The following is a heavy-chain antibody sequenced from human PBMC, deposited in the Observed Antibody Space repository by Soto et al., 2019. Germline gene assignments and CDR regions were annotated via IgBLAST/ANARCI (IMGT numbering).Heavy chain of an antibody. CDR2: INPNSGGT. J-gene: IGHJ6*02. Sequence: ASVKVSCKASGYTFTGYYMHWVRQAPGQGLEWMGWINPNSGGTNYAQKFQGRVTMTRDTSISTAYMELSRLRSDDTAVYYCARDSSGAGGAPYYYYYGMDVWGQGTTVTVSS. D-gene: IGHD2-15*01. CDR1: GYTFTGYY. CDR3: ARDSSGAGGAPYYYYYGMDV. V-gene: IGHV1-2*02.